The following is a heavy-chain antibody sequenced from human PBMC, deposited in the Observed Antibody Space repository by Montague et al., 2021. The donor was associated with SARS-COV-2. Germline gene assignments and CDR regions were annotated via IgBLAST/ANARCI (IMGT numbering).Heavy chain of an antibody. CDR2: VYYSRSS. D-gene: IGHD1-26*01. Sequence: SETLSLTCTVSGDSVSRDFWTWIRQPPGKGLEWIGYVYYSRSSSYNPSLRSRVSIAVDTSKNQFSLRLSTVTAADTAIYYCVRDPAPSGSGTFYDYWGQGTLVAVSS. CDR3: VRDPAPSGSGTFYDY. V-gene: IGHV4-59*02. J-gene: IGHJ4*02. CDR1: GDSVSRDF.